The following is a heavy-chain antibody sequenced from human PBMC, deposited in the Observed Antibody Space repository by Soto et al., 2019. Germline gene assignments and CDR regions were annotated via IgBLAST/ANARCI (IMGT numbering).Heavy chain of an antibody. V-gene: IGHV3-11*06. D-gene: IGHD4-17*01. CDR3: ATVAAYGNYRFNS. J-gene: IGHJ4*02. Sequence: QVQLVESGGGLVKPGVSLRLSCAASGSTFSDYYMSWIRQAPGKGLEWVSYISNSGGSTNYADSVKGRFTVSIENAKNSLYLQMNNLRAADTAVYYWATVAAYGNYRFNSWGQGALVTVSS. CDR2: ISNSGGST. CDR1: GSTFSDYY.